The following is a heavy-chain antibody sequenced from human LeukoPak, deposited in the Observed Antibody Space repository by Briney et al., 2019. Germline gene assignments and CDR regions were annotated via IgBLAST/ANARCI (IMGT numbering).Heavy chain of an antibody. Sequence: SETLSLTCTVSGGSISSSTDYWGWIRQPPGKGLEWIGSIYYTGNTYYNASLKSRVTISIDTSKNQISLRLTSVTATDTAMYYCARQTGSGLFTLPGGQGTLVTVSS. CDR1: GGSISSSTDY. J-gene: IGHJ4*02. CDR2: IYYTGNT. D-gene: IGHD3/OR15-3a*01. V-gene: IGHV4-39*01. CDR3: ARQTGSGLFTLP.